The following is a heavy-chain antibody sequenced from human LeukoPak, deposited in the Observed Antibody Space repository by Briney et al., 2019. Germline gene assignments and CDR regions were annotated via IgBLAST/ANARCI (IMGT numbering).Heavy chain of an antibody. D-gene: IGHD2-2*02. CDR2: INPSGGST. CDR3: AGTRGLGYCSSTSCYTFDY. J-gene: IGHJ4*02. Sequence: ASVKVSCKASGYTFTSYYMHWVRQAPGQGLEWMGIINPSGGSTSYAQKFQGRVTITTDESTSTAYMELSSLRSEDTAVYYCAGTRGLGYCSSTSCYTFDYWGQGTLVTVSS. CDR1: GYTFTSYY. V-gene: IGHV1-46*01.